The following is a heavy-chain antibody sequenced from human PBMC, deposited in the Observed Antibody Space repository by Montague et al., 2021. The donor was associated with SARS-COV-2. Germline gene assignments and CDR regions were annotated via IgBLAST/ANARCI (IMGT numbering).Heavy chain of an antibody. J-gene: IGHJ4*02. V-gene: IGHV4-39*07. CDR2: IYYSGST. D-gene: IGHD6-6*01. CDR3: ARDLNEYSSSGGFDY. Sequence: SETLSLTCTVSGGSISSSSYYWGWLRQPPGKGLEWIGSIYYSGSTYYNPSLKSRVTISVDTSKNQFSLKLSSMTAADTAVYYCARDLNEYSSSGGFDYWGQGTLVTVSS. CDR1: GGSISSSSYY.